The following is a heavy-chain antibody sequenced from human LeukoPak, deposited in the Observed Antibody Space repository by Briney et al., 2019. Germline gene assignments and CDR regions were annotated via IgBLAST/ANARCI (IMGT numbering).Heavy chain of an antibody. CDR1: RGSISGGDYY. V-gene: IGHV4-31*03. CDR3: ACLSYAFRSFDY. D-gene: IGHD5-18*01. CDR2: IYYSGTI. J-gene: IGHJ4*02. Sequence: SETLSLTCTVSRGSISGGDYYWGWIRRHPGKGLEWFVYIYYSGTIYDNPSLKSRLTISVAPSKNQFSLKLSSVTAADTAMYYCACLSYAFRSFDYWGQETAVPVST.